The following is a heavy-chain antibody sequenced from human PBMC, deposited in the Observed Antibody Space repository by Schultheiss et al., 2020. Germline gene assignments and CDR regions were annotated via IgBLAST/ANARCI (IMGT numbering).Heavy chain of an antibody. Sequence: GGSLRLSCAASGFTFSDYYMSWIRQAPGKGLEWVSSITKNSKHMFYADSVKGRFNISRDDAKKSLFLQMSSLRAEDTAVYYCARDPSAGDSWGQGTLVTVSS. D-gene: IGHD3-10*01. V-gene: IGHV3-11*06. CDR3: ARDPSAGDS. CDR2: ITKNSKHM. CDR1: GFTFSDYY. J-gene: IGHJ4*02.